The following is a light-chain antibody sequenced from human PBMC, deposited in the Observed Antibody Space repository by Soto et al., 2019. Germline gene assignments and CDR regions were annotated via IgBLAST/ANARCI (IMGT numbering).Light chain of an antibody. Sequence: DIQMTQSPSSLSASVGDRVTITCRTSQIITTYLHWYQQKPGKAPKLLIDASSTLESGVSSRFSGSASGTDFTLTISNPQPEDFATYYCQQTYSTPQTFGQGTKVEIK. J-gene: IGKJ1*01. CDR3: QQTYSTPQT. V-gene: IGKV1-39*01. CDR1: QIITTY. CDR2: ASS.